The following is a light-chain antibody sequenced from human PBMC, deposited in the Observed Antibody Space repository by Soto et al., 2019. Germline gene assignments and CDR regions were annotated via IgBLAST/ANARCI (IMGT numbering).Light chain of an antibody. V-gene: IGKV3-11*01. J-gene: IGKJ5*01. CDR1: QSVSSY. CDR2: DAS. Sequence: EIVLTQSPATLSLSPGERATLXXRASQSVSSYLAWYQQKPGQAPRXLIYDASNRATGIPARFSGSGAGTDFTLSISRLEPEDFAVYYCQQYGSPPITFGQGTRLEIK. CDR3: QQYGSPPIT.